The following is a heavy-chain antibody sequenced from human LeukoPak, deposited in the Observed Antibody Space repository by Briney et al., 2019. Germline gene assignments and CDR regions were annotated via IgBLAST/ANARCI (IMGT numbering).Heavy chain of an antibody. V-gene: IGHV3-30-3*01. CDR3: ASSQGGWEPWYYGVDV. J-gene: IGHJ6*02. Sequence: GGSLRLSCAASGFTFSSYAMHWVRQAPGNGLEWVAVISYDGSNEYYADSVKGRFTISRDNSKNTLYLQMNSLRAEDTAVYYCASSQGGWEPWYYGVDVWGQGTTVTVSS. CDR1: GFTFSSYA. CDR2: ISYDGSNE. D-gene: IGHD1-26*01.